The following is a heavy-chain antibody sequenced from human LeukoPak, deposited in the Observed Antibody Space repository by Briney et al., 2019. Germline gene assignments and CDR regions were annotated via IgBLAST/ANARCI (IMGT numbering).Heavy chain of an antibody. J-gene: IGHJ1*01. D-gene: IGHD3-22*01. CDR1: GFTFGSYG. Sequence: GGSLRLSCAASGFTFGSYGMSWVRQAPGRGLEWVSFITPNADRASYADSVEGRFTISRDNPRNTLYMQMNSLRNEDTAVYYCAIMHGYYDGSGYWVQWGQGTLVTVSS. CDR2: ITPNADRA. CDR3: AIMHGYYDGSGYWVQ. V-gene: IGHV3-23*01.